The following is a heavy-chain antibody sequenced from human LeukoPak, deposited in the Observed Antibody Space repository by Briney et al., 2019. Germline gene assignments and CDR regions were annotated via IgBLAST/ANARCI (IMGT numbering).Heavy chain of an antibody. CDR3: ARHANILTGYYYYYYMDV. V-gene: IGHV4-34*01. Sequence: SETLSLTCAVYGGSFSGYYWSWIRQPPGKGLEWIGEINHSGSTNYNLSLKSRVTISVDTSKNQFSLKLSSVTAADTAVYYCARHANILTGYYYYYYMDVWGKGTTVTISS. D-gene: IGHD3-9*01. CDR1: GGSFSGYY. J-gene: IGHJ6*03. CDR2: INHSGST.